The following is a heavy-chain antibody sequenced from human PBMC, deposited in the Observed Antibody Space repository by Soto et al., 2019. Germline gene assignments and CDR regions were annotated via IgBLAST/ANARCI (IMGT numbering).Heavy chain of an antibody. CDR3: ARDVYSSSHYGIVV. CDR1: GVTFNTYT. Sequence: GGSLGLSCAASGVTFNTYTMHGVRQNSGKGLEWVAVISYDGSSKNYADSVKGRFTISRDNSKNTLYLQMNSLRAEDTAVYSCARDVYSSSHYGIVVCGPVSTVTVSS. CDR2: ISYDGSSK. J-gene: IGHJ6*02. V-gene: IGHV3-30-3*01. D-gene: IGHD6-13*01.